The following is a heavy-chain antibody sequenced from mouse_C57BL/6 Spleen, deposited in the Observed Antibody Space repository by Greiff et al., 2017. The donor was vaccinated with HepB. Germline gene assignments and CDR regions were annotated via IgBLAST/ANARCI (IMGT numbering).Heavy chain of an antibody. CDR1: GYTFTSYW. J-gene: IGHJ4*01. V-gene: IGHV1-69*01. Sequence: QVQLQQPGAELVMPGASVKLSCKASGYTFTSYWMHWVKQRPGQGLEWIGEIDPSDSYTNYNQKFKGKSTLTVDKSSSTAYMQLSSLTSEDSAVYYCARGGYGPDVGAMDYWGQGTSVTVSS. CDR2: IDPSDSYT. D-gene: IGHD1-1*02. CDR3: ARGGYGPDVGAMDY.